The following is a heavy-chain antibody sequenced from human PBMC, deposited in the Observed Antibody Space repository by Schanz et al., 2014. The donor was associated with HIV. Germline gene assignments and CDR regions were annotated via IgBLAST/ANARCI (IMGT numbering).Heavy chain of an antibody. V-gene: IGHV1-18*01. J-gene: IGHJ4*02. D-gene: IGHD6-13*01. Sequence: QVQLVQSGAEVKKPGASVKVSCKASGYSFTNFDVSWVRQAPGQGLEWMGWINTSTGNVDYSQNFQARVTLTTDTSTRTVYMELRSLRSDDTAVYYCTRDRSAAVTASDYWGQGTLVTVSS. CDR3: TRDRSAAVTASDY. CDR1: GYSFTNFD. CDR2: INTSTGNV.